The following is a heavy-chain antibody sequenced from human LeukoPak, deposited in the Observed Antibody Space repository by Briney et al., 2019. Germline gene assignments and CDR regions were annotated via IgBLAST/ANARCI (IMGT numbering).Heavy chain of an antibody. CDR3: ARARGGYYDSSGYPDY. J-gene: IGHJ4*02. CDR1: GYTFTSYG. D-gene: IGHD3-22*01. CDR2: ISAYNGNT. V-gene: IGHV1-18*01. Sequence: ASVTVSCKASGYTFTSYGFSWVRQAPGQGLEWMGWISAYNGNTNYAQKLQGRVTMTTDTSTSTAYMELRSLRSDDTAVYYCARARGGYYDSSGYPDYWGQGTLVTVSS.